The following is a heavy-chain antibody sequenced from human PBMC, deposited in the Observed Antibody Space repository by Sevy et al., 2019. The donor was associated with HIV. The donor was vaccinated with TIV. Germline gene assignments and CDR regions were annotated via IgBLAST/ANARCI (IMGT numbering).Heavy chain of an antibody. CDR3: ATTNDYYESSGSPIDY. D-gene: IGHD3-22*01. CDR1: GSALTKLS. V-gene: IGHV1-24*01. J-gene: IGHJ4*02. CDR2: FDPEDGQT. Sequence: ASVKVSCKVSGSALTKLSIHWVRQAAGKGLEWMATFDPEDGQTIYAQKFQGRVTMTEDTSTDTGYMEVSSLRSEDTAIYYCATTNDYYESSGSPIDYWGQGTLVTVSS.